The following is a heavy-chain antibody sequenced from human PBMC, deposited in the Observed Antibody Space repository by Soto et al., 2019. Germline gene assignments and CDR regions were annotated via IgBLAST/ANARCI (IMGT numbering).Heavy chain of an antibody. CDR1: GITISNYP. CDR2: ISGSGDRT. CDR3: DKDDGVYPPPAPH. D-gene: IGHD4-17*01. V-gene: IGHV3-23*01. J-gene: IGHJ4*02. Sequence: EVQLLESGGGLVQPGGSLRLSCAASGITISNYPMSWVRQAPGKGLDWVSGISGSGDRTYYADSAKGRFTISKDISRNSLSQQLDSLGVEDTAVYFCDKDDGVYPPPAPHWGQGTLVTVSS.